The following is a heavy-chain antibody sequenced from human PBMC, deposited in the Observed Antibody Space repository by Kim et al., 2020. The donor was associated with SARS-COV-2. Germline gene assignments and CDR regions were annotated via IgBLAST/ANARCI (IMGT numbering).Heavy chain of an antibody. Sequence: GGSLRLSCAASGFTFSAYAMSWVRQAPGQGLERVSGISGSDETTYYADSVKGRFIISRDNSKNTLHLQMNILGAVDTAVYYCAKNFGSSGSAFQHRG. CDR1: GFTFSAYA. CDR3: AKNFGSSGSAFQH. V-gene: IGHV3-23*01. CDR2: ISGSDETT. J-gene: IGHJ1*01. D-gene: IGHD3-22*01.